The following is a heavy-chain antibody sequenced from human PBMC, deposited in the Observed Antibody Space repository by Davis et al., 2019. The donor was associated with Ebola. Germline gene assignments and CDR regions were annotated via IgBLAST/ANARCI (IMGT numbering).Heavy chain of an antibody. CDR2: ISGFNTNT. CDR3: ARAPNYDVLTGTSAYYFDY. V-gene: IGHV1-18*04. Sequence: ASVKVSCKSSGYTFTSYGLVWARQAPGLGLEWMGWISGFNTNTNFAQKFQGRVTVSKDTSTNTAYMDLRSLASDDTAIYYCARAPNYDVLTGTSAYYFDYWGKGTLVTVAS. J-gene: IGHJ4*02. CDR1: GYTFTSYG. D-gene: IGHD3-9*01.